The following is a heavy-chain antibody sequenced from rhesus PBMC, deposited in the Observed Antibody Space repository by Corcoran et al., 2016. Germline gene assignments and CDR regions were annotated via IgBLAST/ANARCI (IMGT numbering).Heavy chain of an antibody. CDR1: GGSISSSYYY. Sequence: QVQLQESGPGLGKPSETRSLTCAVSGGSISSSYYYWSWIRQAPGKGLEWIGYISYSGSTSYTPSLMSRVTISRDTSKNQFSLKLSSVTAADTAVYYCARAGYDYDISSRYGYWGQGVLVTVSS. D-gene: IGHD3-40*01. V-gene: IGHV4-122*02. CDR2: ISYSGST. CDR3: ARAGYDYDISSRYGY. J-gene: IGHJ4*01.